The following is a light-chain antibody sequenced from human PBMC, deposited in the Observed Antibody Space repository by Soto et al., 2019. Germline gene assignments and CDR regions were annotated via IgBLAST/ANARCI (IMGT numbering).Light chain of an antibody. CDR2: GNN. V-gene: IGLV1-40*01. Sequence: QSVLTQPPSVSGAPGQRVAISCTGSSSNIGAGYDVHWYQQLPGTAPKLLIYGNNNRPSGVPDRFSGSKSGPSASLAITGLQGKDGGDFYCQSYYNRLGGYVFGTGTKLTVL. CDR3: QSYYNRLGGYV. CDR1: SSNIGAGYD. J-gene: IGLJ1*01.